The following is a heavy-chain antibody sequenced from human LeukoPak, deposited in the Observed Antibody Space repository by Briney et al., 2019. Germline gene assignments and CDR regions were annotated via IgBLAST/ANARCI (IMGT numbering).Heavy chain of an antibody. J-gene: IGHJ4*02. D-gene: IGHD3-9*01. Sequence: GGSLRLSCAASGFTFSSYEMNWVRQAPGKGLEWVSYISSSGSTIYYADSVKGRFTISRDNAKNSLYLQMNSLRAEDTAVYYCARDDTLTGPWGYWGQGTPVTVSS. CDR1: GFTFSSYE. V-gene: IGHV3-48*03. CDR2: ISSSGSTI. CDR3: ARDDTLTGPWGY.